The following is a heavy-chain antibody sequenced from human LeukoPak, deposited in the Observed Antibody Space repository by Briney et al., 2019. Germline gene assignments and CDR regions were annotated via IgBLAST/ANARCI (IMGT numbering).Heavy chain of an antibody. Sequence: GGSLRLSCAASGFTFSDYWMHWVRQAPGKGLVWVSRIKTDGRDTNYADSVKGRFTISRDNSKNTLYLQMNRLRAEDTAVYYCARNGGVLRFLEWLFPDYWGQGTLVTVSS. CDR3: ARNGGVLRFLEWLFPDY. D-gene: IGHD3-3*01. J-gene: IGHJ4*02. CDR1: GFTFSDYW. CDR2: IKTDGRDT. V-gene: IGHV3-74*01.